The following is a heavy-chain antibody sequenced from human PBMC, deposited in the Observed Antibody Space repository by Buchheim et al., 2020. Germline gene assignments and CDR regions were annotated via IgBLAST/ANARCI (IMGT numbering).Heavy chain of an antibody. J-gene: IGHJ3*02. V-gene: IGHV4-4*02. CDR1: GGSISSSNW. D-gene: IGHD3-3*01. CDR2: IYHSGST. CDR3: ARGDYDFWSGRGGHAFDI. Sequence: QVQLQESGPGLVKPSETLSLTCAVSGGSISSSNWWSWVRQPPGKGLEWIGEIYHSGSTNYNPSLKSRGTISVAKSKNQFSLKLSSVTAANTAVYYCARGDYDFWSGRGGHAFDIWGQGT.